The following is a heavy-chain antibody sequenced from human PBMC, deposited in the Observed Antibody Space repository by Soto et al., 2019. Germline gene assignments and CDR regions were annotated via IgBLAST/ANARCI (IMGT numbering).Heavy chain of an antibody. J-gene: IGHJ4*02. CDR2: INHSGST. D-gene: IGHD6-19*01. CDR3: ARGRAVSLVTSSGRYFDY. CDR1: GGSFSGYY. V-gene: IGHV4-34*01. Sequence: QVQLQQWGAGLLKPSETLSLTCDVYGGSFSGYYWSWIRQPPGKGLEWIGEINHSGSTNYNPSLKSRVTKSVDTSKNQFSLKLSSVTAADTAVYYCARGRAVSLVTSSGRYFDYWGQGTLVTVSS.